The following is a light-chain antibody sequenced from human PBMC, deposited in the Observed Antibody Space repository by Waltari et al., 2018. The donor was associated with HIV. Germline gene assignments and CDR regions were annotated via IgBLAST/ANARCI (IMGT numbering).Light chain of an antibody. V-gene: IGLV2-11*01. CDR3: CSYAGSSTYV. Sequence: QSAMTQPRSVSGSPGQSVTISCTGTSSDVGGYNYVSWYQQHPGKAPKLMIYDVSKRPSGVPDRFSGSNAGNASSLTISGLQAEDEADYYCCSYAGSSTYVFGTGTKVTVL. CDR2: DVS. J-gene: IGLJ1*01. CDR1: SSDVGGYNY.